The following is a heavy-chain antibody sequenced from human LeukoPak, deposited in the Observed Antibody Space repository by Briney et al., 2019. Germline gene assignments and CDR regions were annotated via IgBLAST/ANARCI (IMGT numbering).Heavy chain of an antibody. CDR1: GFTLSSYG. CDR2: ISYDGSEK. J-gene: IGHJ6*02. Sequence: GGSLRLSCAASGFTLSSYGMHWVRQAPGKGLEWVAVISYDGSEKYYADSVKGRFTISRDNSKNTLYLQMNSLRDEDTAVYYCAKVEDGSGNYNYYYYGMDVWGQGTTVTVAS. V-gene: IGHV3-30*18. D-gene: IGHD3-10*01. CDR3: AKVEDGSGNYNYYYYGMDV.